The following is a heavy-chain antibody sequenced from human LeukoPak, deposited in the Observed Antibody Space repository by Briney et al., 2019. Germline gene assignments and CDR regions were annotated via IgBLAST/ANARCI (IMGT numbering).Heavy chain of an antibody. CDR2: IIPIFGTA. V-gene: IGHV1-69*01. D-gene: IGHD6-19*01. CDR1: GGTFSSYA. CDR3: ARSSGWDREMDY. J-gene: IGHJ4*02. Sequence: SVKVSCRASGGTFSSYAISWVRQAPGQGLEWMGGIIPIFGTANYAQKFQGRVTITADESTSTAYMELSSLRSEDTAVYYCARSSGWDREMDYWGQGTLVTVSS.